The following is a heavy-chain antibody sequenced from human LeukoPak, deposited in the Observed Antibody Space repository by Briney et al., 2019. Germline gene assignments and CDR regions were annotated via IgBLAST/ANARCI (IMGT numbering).Heavy chain of an antibody. J-gene: IGHJ5*02. V-gene: IGHV3-20*04. CDR1: GFTFDDYG. D-gene: IGHD4-11*01. CDR3: ARESSLDYINWFDP. CDR2: INWNGGST. Sequence: PGGSLRLSCAASGFTFDDYGMSWVRQAPGKGLEWVSGINWNGGSTGYADSVKGRFTISGDNAKNSLYLQMNSLRAEDTALYYCARESSLDYINWFDPWGQGTLVTVSS.